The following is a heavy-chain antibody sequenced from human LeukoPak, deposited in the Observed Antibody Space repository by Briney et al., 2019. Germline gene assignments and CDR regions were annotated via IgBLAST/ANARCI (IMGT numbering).Heavy chain of an antibody. Sequence: PGGSLRLSCAASGFTFSSYWMHWVRQAPGKGLVCVSRIKSDGSSTSYADSVKGRFTISRDDAKNTLYLQMNSLRAEDTAVYYCARAYNSHFDYWGQGVLVTVSS. J-gene: IGHJ4*02. CDR2: IKSDGSST. CDR3: ARAYNSHFDY. D-gene: IGHD1-1*01. V-gene: IGHV3-74*01. CDR1: GFTFSSYW.